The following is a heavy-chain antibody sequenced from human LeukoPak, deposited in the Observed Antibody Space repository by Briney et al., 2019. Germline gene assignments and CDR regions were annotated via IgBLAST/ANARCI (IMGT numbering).Heavy chain of an antibody. Sequence: SETLSLTCTVSGGSISSSSYYWGWIRQPPGKGLGWIGSIYYSGSTYYNPSLKSRVTISVDTSKNQFSLKLSSVTAADTAVYYCARLYSSGWYGDYWGQGTLVTDSS. D-gene: IGHD6-19*01. CDR3: ARLYSSGWYGDY. J-gene: IGHJ4*02. V-gene: IGHV4-39*01. CDR2: IYYSGST. CDR1: GGSISSSSYY.